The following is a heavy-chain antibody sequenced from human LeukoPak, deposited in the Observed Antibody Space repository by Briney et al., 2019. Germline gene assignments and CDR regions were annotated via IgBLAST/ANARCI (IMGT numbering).Heavy chain of an antibody. J-gene: IGHJ1*01. CDR1: GDTVSSKSGA. CDR2: TYYRSEWFN. D-gene: IGHD3-16*01. Sequence: SQTLSLTCAISGDTVSSKSGAWNWIRQSPSRGLEWLGRTYYRSEWFNDYEESVKSRIIINADTSKNQISLQLKSVSPEDTAVYYCASEQGGSFHHWGQGTPVFVSS. V-gene: IGHV6-1*01. CDR3: ASEQGGSFHH.